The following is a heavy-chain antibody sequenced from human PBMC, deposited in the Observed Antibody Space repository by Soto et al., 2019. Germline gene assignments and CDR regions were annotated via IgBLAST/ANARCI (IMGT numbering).Heavy chain of an antibody. Sequence: ASVKVSCKASGYTFTGYYMHWVRQAPGQGLEWMGWINPNSGGTNYAQKFQGWVTMTRDTSISTAYMELSRLRSDDTAVYYCARDRFGYYGSGSSYYMDCWGKGITVTVAS. D-gene: IGHD3-10*01. CDR2: INPNSGGT. J-gene: IGHJ6*03. CDR3: ARDRFGYYGSGSSYYMDC. V-gene: IGHV1-2*04. CDR1: GYTFTGYY.